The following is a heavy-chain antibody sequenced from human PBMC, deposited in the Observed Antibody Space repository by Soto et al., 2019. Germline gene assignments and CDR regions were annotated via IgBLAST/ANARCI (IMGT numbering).Heavy chain of an antibody. CDR2: IYYSGST. D-gene: IGHD6-6*01. CDR3: AKERYSSSSPDFDY. Sequence: SETLSLTCTVSGGSISSGGYYWSWIRQHPGKGLEWIGYIYYSGSTYYNPSLKSRVTISVDTSKNQFSLKLSSVTAADTAVYYCAKERYSSSSPDFDYWGQGTLVTVSS. CDR1: GGSISSGGYY. J-gene: IGHJ4*02. V-gene: IGHV4-31*03.